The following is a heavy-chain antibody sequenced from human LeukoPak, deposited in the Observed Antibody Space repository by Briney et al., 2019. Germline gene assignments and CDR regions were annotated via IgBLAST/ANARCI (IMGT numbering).Heavy chain of an antibody. CDR1: GGSINSYY. CDR2: IYYSGST. CDR3: ARVNWNYRYFDL. J-gene: IGHJ2*01. V-gene: IGHV4-59*01. Sequence: SETLSLTCIVSGGSINSYYWSWIRQPPGKGLEWIGYIYYSGSTNYNPSLKSRVTISVDTSKNQFSLKLSSVTAADTAVYYCARVNWNYRYFDLWGRGTLVTVSS. D-gene: IGHD1-20*01.